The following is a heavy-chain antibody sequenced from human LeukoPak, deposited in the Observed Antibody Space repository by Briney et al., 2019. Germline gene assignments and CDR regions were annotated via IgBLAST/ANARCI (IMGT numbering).Heavy chain of an antibody. CDR2: IWSDGSNK. V-gene: IGHV3-33*01. Sequence: PGGSLRLSCSASGFTFSYYAIHWVCQAPGKGLEWVALIWSDGSNKYYADSVKGRITISRDNSKNTVYLQMNSLRAEDTAVYYCARELFSSGSCPDGWGQGTLVTVSS. D-gene: IGHD3-10*01. CDR3: ARELFSSGSCPDG. J-gene: IGHJ4*02. CDR1: GFTFSYYA.